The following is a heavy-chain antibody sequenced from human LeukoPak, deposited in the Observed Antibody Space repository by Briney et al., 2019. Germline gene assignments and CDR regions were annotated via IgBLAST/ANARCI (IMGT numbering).Heavy chain of an antibody. CDR1: GFTFSSYG. CDR2: ISYDGSNK. V-gene: IGHV3-30*18. CDR3: AKDIYYYGSGSYYIIDY. Sequence: EGSLRLSCAASGFTFSSYGMHWVRQAPGKGLEWVAVISYDGSNKYYAGSVKGRFTISRDNSKNTLYLQMNSLRAEDTAVYYCAKDIYYYGSGSYYIIDYWGQGTLVTVSS. J-gene: IGHJ4*02. D-gene: IGHD3-10*01.